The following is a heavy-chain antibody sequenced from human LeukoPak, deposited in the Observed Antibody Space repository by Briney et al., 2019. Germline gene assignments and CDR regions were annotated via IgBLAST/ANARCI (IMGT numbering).Heavy chain of an antibody. CDR1: GYTFIDHY. V-gene: IGHV1-2*02. CDR2: IDPDTGDT. J-gene: IGHJ4*02. D-gene: IGHD3-22*01. Sequence: GASVKVSCKPSGYTFIDHYLHWVRQAPRQGLESLGWIDPDTGDTNYPQKFQGRVTMSRDTSSSTAYMELNRLRSDDTAVYYCARAGHNSNSGGYDFWGLGTLVTVSS. CDR3: ARAGHNSNSGGYDF.